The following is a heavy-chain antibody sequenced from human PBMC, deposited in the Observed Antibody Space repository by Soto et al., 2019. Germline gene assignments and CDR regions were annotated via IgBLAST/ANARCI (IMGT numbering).Heavy chain of an antibody. J-gene: IGHJ4*02. CDR2: VYDSGSF. V-gene: IGHV4-61*08. Sequence: PWETLSLTCTVSGGSISSGDYYWTWIRQPPGKGLEWIGYVYDSGSFNYNPSLKSRVTISVDTSKNQFSLKLNSVTAADTAVYYCARGDYALVYWGQGTLVTVSS. CDR3: ARGDYALVY. D-gene: IGHD3-16*01. CDR1: GGSISSGDYY.